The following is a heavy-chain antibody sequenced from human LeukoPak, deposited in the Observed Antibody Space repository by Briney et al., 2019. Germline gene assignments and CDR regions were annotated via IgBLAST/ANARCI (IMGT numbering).Heavy chain of an antibody. V-gene: IGHV4-34*01. CDR2: INHSGST. CDR1: GGSFSGYY. CDR3: ASYSSSWYREDY. J-gene: IGHJ4*02. D-gene: IGHD6-13*01. Sequence: PSETLSLTCAVYGGSFSGYYWSLIRQPPGKGLEWIGEINHSGSTNYNPSLKSRVTISVDTSKNQFSLKLSSVTAADTPVYYCASYSSSWYREDYWGQGTLVTVSS.